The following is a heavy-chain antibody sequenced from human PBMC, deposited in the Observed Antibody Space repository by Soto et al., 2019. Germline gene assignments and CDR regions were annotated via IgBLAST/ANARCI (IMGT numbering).Heavy chain of an antibody. Sequence: EVQLLESGGGLVQPGGSLRLSCAASGFTFSSYAMSWVRQAPGKGLGWVSGISGSGDSTNYADSVKGRFTISRDNSKNTLYLQMNSLGAEDTAVYYCAKTVPGTKYWGQGTLVTVSS. V-gene: IGHV3-23*01. CDR3: AKTVPGTKY. D-gene: IGHD6-19*01. CDR1: GFTFSSYA. CDR2: ISGSGDST. J-gene: IGHJ4*02.